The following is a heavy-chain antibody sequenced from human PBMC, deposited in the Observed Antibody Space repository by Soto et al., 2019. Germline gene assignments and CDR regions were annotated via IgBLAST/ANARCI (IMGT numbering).Heavy chain of an antibody. CDR2: VSHDGRNT. CDR3: AKGGRQWLVTSDFNY. D-gene: IGHD6-19*01. V-gene: IGHV3-30*18. CDR1: GFTFSDYA. J-gene: IGHJ4*02. Sequence: VPLVESGGGVVQPGRSLRLSCAASGFTFSDYAMHWVRQAPGKGLEWVAVVSHDGRNTNYADSVKGRFTISRDSSKTTVSPEMTSLRAEDTAVYYCAKGGRQWLVTSDFNYWGQGARVTVSS.